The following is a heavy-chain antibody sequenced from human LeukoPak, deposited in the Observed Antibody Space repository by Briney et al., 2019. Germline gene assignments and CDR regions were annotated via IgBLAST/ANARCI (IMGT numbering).Heavy chain of an antibody. CDR3: ARARNSQGAVAGPDY. V-gene: IGHV1-69*06. CDR2: IIPIFDTA. J-gene: IGHJ4*02. CDR1: GGTFSSYA. D-gene: IGHD6-19*01. Sequence: ASVKVSCKASGGTFSSYAISWVRQAPGQGLEWMGGIIPIFDTANYAQKFQGRVTITADKSTSTAYMELSSLRSEDTAVYYCARARNSQGAVAGPDYWGQGTLVTVSS.